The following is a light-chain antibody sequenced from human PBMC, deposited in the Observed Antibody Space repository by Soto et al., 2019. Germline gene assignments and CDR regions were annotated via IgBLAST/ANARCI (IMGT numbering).Light chain of an antibody. J-gene: IGKJ5*01. Sequence: SPGTLSLSPGERATLSFRASQSVTSSYLAWYQQKPGQAPRLLIYDASNRATGIPDRFSGSGSGTDFTLTISRLEPEDFAEYYCQRYGNSPITFGQGTRREIK. CDR2: DAS. CDR3: QRYGNSPIT. V-gene: IGKV3-20*01. CDR1: QSVTSSY.